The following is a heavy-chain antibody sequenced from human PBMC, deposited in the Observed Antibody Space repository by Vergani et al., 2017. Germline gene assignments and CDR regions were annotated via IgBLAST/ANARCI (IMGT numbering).Heavy chain of an antibody. CDR3: ARTLSGSRGYYLDY. D-gene: IGHD3-22*01. CDR2: IDWDDDT. Sequence: QVTLKESGPALVKPTQTLTLTCTFSGFSLTTYGMRVSWIRQPPGKALEWLARIDWDDDTYYRTSLRTRLTISKDTFKNQVALTMTNMDPVDTATYYCARTLSGSRGYYLDYWGQGTLVTVSS. CDR1: GFSLTTYGMR. J-gene: IGHJ4*02. V-gene: IGHV2-70*04.